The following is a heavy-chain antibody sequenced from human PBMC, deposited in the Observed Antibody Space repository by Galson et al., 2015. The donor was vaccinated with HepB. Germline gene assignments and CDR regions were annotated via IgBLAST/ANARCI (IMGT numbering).Heavy chain of an antibody. CDR3: ARGPYYDFWSGYIRPTDFDY. V-gene: IGHV4-31*03. Sequence: TCTVSGDSISSSSYYWHWIRQPPGKGLEWIGYIYYSGSTYYNPSLKSRVTISVDTSKNQFSLKLSSVTAADTAVYYCARGPYYDFWSGYIRPTDFDYWGQGTLVTVSS. J-gene: IGHJ4*02. D-gene: IGHD3-3*01. CDR1: GDSISSSSYY. CDR2: IYYSGST.